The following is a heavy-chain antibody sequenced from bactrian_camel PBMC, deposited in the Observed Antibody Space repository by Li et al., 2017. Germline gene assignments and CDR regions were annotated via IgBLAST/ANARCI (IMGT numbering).Heavy chain of an antibody. CDR1: GLTLDAYA. J-gene: IGHJ4*01. Sequence: LVESGGGLVQPGGSLRLSCAASGLTLDAYAMGWLRQAPGKQREGVAVISRSVRSTSYADAVKGRFTISRDNAKNTVYLQMNNLKPEDTNIYYCAFEPEGTVVAGGCGGAGADWGQGTQVTVS. CDR2: ISRSVRST. D-gene: IGHD6*01. V-gene: IGHV3S65*01. CDR3: AFEPEGTVVAGGCGGAGAD.